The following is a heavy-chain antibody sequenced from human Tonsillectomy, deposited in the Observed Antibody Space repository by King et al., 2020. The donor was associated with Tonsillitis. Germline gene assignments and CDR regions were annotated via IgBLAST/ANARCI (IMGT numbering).Heavy chain of an antibody. J-gene: IGHJ4*02. Sequence: VQLVESGGGVVQPGGSLRLSCAASGFTFSSYGMHWVRQAPGKGLEWVAFIRYDGSNKYYADSVKGRFTISRDNSKNTLYLQMNSLRAEDTAVYYCAKDSPLYGGPGPFDYWGQGTLVTVSS. CDR1: GFTFSSYG. CDR3: AKDSPLYGGPGPFDY. CDR2: IRYDGSNK. V-gene: IGHV3-30*02. D-gene: IGHD4-23*01.